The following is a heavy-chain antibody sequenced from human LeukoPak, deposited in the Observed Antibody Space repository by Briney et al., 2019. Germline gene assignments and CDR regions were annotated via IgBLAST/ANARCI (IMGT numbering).Heavy chain of an antibody. CDR3: ARGGVVATIHYFDY. CDR2: INHSGST. J-gene: IGHJ4*02. V-gene: IGHV4-34*01. CDR1: GGSFSGYY. Sequence: SESLSLTCAVYGGSFSGYYWSWIRQPPGKGLEWIGEINHSGSTNYNPSLKSRVTISVDTSKNQFSLKLSSVTAADTAVYYCARGGVVATIHYFDYWGQGTLVTVSS. D-gene: IGHD5-12*01.